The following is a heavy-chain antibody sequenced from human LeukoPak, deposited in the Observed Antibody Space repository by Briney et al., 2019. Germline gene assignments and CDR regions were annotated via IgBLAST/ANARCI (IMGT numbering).Heavy chain of an antibody. D-gene: IGHD2-21*01. CDR1: GGSISSSNW. J-gene: IGHJ4*02. Sequence: SGTLSLTCAVSGGSISSSNWWSWVRQPPGKGLEWIGEIYHSGSTNYNPSLKSRVTISVDKSKNQFSLKLSSVTAADTAVYYCARGSYCGGDCYGYYYFDYWGQGTLVTVSS. CDR2: IYHSGST. V-gene: IGHV4-4*02. CDR3: ARGSYCGGDCYGYYYFDY.